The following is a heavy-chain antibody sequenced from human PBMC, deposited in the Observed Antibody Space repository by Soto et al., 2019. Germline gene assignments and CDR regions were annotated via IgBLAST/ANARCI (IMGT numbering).Heavy chain of an antibody. CDR3: ARWSFLDS. CDR1: GFSFSSYA. CDR2: ISGSDGKT. Sequence: EVQLLESGGGLVRPGGSLRLSCTASGFSFSSYALSWVRQAPGKGLEWVSTISGSDGKTYYADSVKGRFSISRDTSKTTLYIEMTSLRVEDTAVYYCARWSFLDSWGQGTRVTVS. D-gene: IGHD1-26*01. V-gene: IGHV3-23*01. J-gene: IGHJ4*02.